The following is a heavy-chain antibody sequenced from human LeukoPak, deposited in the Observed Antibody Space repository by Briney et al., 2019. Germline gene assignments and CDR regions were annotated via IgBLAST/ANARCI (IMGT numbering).Heavy chain of an antibody. V-gene: IGHV6-1*01. D-gene: IGHD6-19*01. CDR2: TYYRSKWYN. J-gene: IGHJ4*02. CDR3: ARDHYGSGWYGIDY. CDR1: GDSVSSNSAS. Sequence: SQTLSLTCAISGDSVSSNSASWTWIRQSPSRGLEWLGRTYYRSKWYNEYAVSVKSRITINPDTSNNQLSLHLNSVTPEDTAIYYCARDHYGSGWYGIDYWGQGTLVTVSS.